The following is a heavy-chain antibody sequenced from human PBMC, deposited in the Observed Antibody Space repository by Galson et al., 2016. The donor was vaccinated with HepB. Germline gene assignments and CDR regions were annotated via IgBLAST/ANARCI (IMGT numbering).Heavy chain of an antibody. CDR1: GYTFTSYA. CDR3: AREGEGWFDP. J-gene: IGHJ5*02. CDR2: IDAGNGNT. V-gene: IGHV1-3*01. Sequence: SVKVSCKASGYTFTSYAMHWVRQAPGQRLEWMGWIDAGNGNTKYAQKLQGRVTITTDTSASTAYMELSSLRSEDTAVYYCAREGEGWFDPWGQGTLVTVSS.